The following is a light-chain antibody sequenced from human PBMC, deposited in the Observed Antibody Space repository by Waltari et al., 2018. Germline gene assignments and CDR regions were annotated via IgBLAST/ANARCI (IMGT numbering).Light chain of an antibody. CDR2: EAS. J-gene: IGKJ1*01. V-gene: IGKV3-15*01. CDR3: QQFNDWPRT. CDR1: QSISIN. Sequence: EVVMTQSPATLSVSQGGRATLSCRASQSISINMVWYQQRPGQAPRLLIYEASMRATDIPARFSGSGSGTEFTLTISSVQSEDAAVYYCQQFNDWPRTFGQGTKVEIK.